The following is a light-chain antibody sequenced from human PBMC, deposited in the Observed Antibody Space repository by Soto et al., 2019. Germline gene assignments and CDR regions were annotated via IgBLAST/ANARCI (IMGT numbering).Light chain of an antibody. CDR3: QQYKTMGA. V-gene: IGKV1-5*01. CDR1: QSIGTW. CDR2: DAS. Sequence: DIQITQSPCTLSASVGDRVTITCRTSQSIGTWLAWYQQKPGKAPKLLISDASSLESGVPSRFSGSGSRTEFTLTISSLQSDDSATYYCQQYKTMGAFGQGTKVEIK. J-gene: IGKJ1*01.